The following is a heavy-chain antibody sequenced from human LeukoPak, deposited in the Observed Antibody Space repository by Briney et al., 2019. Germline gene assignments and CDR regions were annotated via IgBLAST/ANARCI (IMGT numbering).Heavy chain of an antibody. CDR1: GGSFSGYY. V-gene: IGHV4-34*01. CDR2: INHSGST. Sequence: PSETLSLTCAVYGGSFSGYYWSWIRQPPGKGLEWIGEINHSGSTNYNPSLKGRVTISVDTSKNQFSLKLSSVTAADTAVYYCARRYYYDSSGLYFDYWGQGTLVTVSS. J-gene: IGHJ4*02. CDR3: ARRYYYDSSGLYFDY. D-gene: IGHD3-22*01.